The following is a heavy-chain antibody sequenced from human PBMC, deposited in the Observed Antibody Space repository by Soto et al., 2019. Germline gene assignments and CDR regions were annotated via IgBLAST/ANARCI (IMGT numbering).Heavy chain of an antibody. CDR2: IQSGGPT. Sequence: GGSLRLSCAASGFTVSSKYMSWVRQAPGKGLEWVSLIQSGGPTYYADSVKGRFTISRDTSENTVHLQMDSLRAEDTAVYYCARDDVLCDGGRCYGVPLDVWGKGNTVPVSS. J-gene: IGHJ6*04. CDR1: GFTVSSKY. D-gene: IGHD2-15*01. V-gene: IGHV3-66*01. CDR3: ARDDVLCDGGRCYGVPLDV.